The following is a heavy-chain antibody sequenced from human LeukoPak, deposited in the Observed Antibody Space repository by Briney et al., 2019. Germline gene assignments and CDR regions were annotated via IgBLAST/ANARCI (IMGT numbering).Heavy chain of an antibody. CDR2: ISSSGSTI. V-gene: IGHV3-48*03. Sequence: GGSLRLSCAASGFTFSSYEMNWLRQAPGQGLEGVSYISSSGSTIYYADSVKGRFTISRDNAKNSLYLQMNSLRAEDTAVYYCATLRKSFWIPEFDFWGQGTLVTVSS. CDR1: GFTFSSYE. CDR3: ATLRKSFWIPEFDF. D-gene: IGHD1-1*01. J-gene: IGHJ4*02.